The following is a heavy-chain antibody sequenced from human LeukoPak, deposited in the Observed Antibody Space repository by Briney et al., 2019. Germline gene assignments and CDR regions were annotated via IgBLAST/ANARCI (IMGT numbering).Heavy chain of an antibody. V-gene: IGHV4-59*01. J-gene: IGHJ3*02. CDR2: IYYSGST. CDR3: ARDGGYYYDSSGYGAFDI. CDR1: GGSISSYY. D-gene: IGHD3-22*01. Sequence: SETLSLTCTVSGGSISSYYWSWIRQPPGKGLEWIGYIYYSGSTNYNPSLKSRVTISVDTSKNQFSLKLSPVTAADTAVYYCARDGGYYYDSSGYGAFDIWGQGTMVTVSS.